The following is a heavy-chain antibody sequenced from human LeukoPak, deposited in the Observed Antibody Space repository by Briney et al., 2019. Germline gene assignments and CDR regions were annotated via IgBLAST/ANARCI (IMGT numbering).Heavy chain of an antibody. J-gene: IGHJ4*02. CDR3: ARVRRSSHKLVVVPAATGGPFDY. CDR1: GYTFTSYY. D-gene: IGHD2-2*01. V-gene: IGHV1-46*01. Sequence: GASVKVSYKASGYTFTSYYMHWVRQAPGQGLEWMGIINPSGGSTSYAQKFQGRVTMTRDTSTSTVYMELSSLRSEDTAVYYCARVRRSSHKLVVVPAATGGPFDYWGQGTLVTVSS. CDR2: INPSGGST.